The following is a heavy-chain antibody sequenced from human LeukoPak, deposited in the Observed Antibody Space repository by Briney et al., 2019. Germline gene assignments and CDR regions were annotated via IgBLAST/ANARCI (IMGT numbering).Heavy chain of an antibody. V-gene: IGHV5-51*01. CDR2: IYPGDSDT. J-gene: IGHJ4*02. Sequence: GESLKISCKGSGYSFTNYWIGWVRQMPGKGLEWMGIIYPGDSDTRYSPSFQGQVTISADKSISTAYLQWSSLKASDTALYYCARRAGSWYSPLDYWGQETLVTVSS. D-gene: IGHD6-13*01. CDR3: ARRAGSWYSPLDY. CDR1: GYSFTNYW.